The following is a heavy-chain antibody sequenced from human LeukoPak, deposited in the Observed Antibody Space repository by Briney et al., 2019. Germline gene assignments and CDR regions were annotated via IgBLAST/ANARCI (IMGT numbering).Heavy chain of an antibody. Sequence: SLRLSCAASGFTFSSYAMHWVRQAPGKGLEWVAVISYDGSNKYYADSVKGRFTIFRDNSKNTLYLQMNSLRAEDTAVYYCASTSSSPWGQGTLVTVSS. CDR2: ISYDGSNK. J-gene: IGHJ5*02. CDR1: GFTFSSYA. V-gene: IGHV3-30-3*01. CDR3: ASTSSSP. D-gene: IGHD2-2*01.